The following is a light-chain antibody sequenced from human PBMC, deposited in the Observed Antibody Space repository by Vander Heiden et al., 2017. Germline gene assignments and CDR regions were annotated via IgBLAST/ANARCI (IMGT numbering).Light chain of an antibody. CDR2: LAS. CDR3: HQSYTRPPT. V-gene: IGKV1-39*01. Sequence: DVQMTQSPSSLFASFGGRVTITCRASQTISNFWHWYQQKPGKAPQLLIFLASSLQSGVPSRFRGSGSGTEFTLIISTLQPEDSATYYCHQSYTRPPTFGQGTKVEMK. J-gene: IGKJ1*01. CDR1: QTISNF.